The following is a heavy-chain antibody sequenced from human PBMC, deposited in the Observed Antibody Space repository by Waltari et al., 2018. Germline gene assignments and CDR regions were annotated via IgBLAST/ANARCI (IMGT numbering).Heavy chain of an antibody. CDR1: GSTFTTYA. D-gene: IGHD1-20*01. Sequence: EVQLLESGGDLVQPGGSLRRSCAASGSTFTTYAINWVRLAPGRGMEWDSAITVGEYTYYTDSVKGRFTSSKDTSKDTVHRQRNGLRADDTAVYYCATPFYNWDDPLHSWGQGTLVTVSS. CDR2: ITVGEYT. V-gene: IGHV3-23*01. CDR3: ATPFYNWDDPLHS. J-gene: IGHJ4*02.